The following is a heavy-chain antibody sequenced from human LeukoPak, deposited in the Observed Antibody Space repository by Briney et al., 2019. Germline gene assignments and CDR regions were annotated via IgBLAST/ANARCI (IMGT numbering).Heavy chain of an antibody. D-gene: IGHD4-23*01. V-gene: IGHV1-2*02. CDR3: ARIEDYGSDSKWFEY. CDR2: INPNSGGT. J-gene: IGHJ4*02. Sequence: GASVKVSCKASGYTFTGYYMHWVRQAPGQGLEWMGWINPNSGGTNYAQKFQGRVTMTRDTSISTAYMELSRLRSDDTAVYYCARIEDYGSDSKWFEYWGQGTLVTVSS. CDR1: GYTFTGYY.